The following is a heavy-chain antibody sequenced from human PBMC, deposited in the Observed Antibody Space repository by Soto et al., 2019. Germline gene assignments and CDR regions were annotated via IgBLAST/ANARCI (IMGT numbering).Heavy chain of an antibody. CDR2: IYYSGST. J-gene: IGHJ4*02. D-gene: IGHD6-19*01. CDR1: GGSISSYY. V-gene: IGHV4-59*01. Sequence: SETLSLTCTVSGGSISSYYWSWIRQPPGKGLEWIGYIYYSGSTNYNPSLKSRVTISVDTSKNQFSLKLSSVTAADTAVYYCARDDSGPFHYWGQGTLVTVS. CDR3: ARDDSGPFHY.